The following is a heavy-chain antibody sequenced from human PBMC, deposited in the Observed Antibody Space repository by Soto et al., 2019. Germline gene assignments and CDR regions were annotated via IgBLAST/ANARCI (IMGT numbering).Heavy chain of an antibody. Sequence: EVQGVESGGGLVKPGGSLRLSCAASGFSFRTYSMNWARQAPGKGLEWVSSISSNSDYIYYADSVKGRFTISRDNAKNSLYLQMNSLRAEDTAVYYCARESSGYYSPYYYYYMDVWGKGTTVTVSS. V-gene: IGHV3-21*01. CDR2: ISSNSDYI. J-gene: IGHJ6*03. CDR3: ARESSGYYSPYYYYYMDV. D-gene: IGHD3-3*01. CDR1: GFSFRTYS.